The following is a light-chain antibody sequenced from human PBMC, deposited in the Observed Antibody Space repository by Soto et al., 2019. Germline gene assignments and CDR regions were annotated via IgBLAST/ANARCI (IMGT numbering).Light chain of an antibody. J-gene: IGKJ4*01. CDR3: QQYYSPFLT. CDR1: QSVLYSPNNKNY. CDR2: WAS. Sequence: DIVMTQSPDSLAVSLGGRATINCKSSQSVLYSPNNKNYLAWYQQKPGQPPKLLIYWASTRESGVPDRFSGSGSGTDFTLTISSLQAEDVAVYYCQQYYSPFLTFGGGTKVEIK. V-gene: IGKV4-1*01.